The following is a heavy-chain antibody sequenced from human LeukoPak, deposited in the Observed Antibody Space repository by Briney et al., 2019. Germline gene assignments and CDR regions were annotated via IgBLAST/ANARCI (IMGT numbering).Heavy chain of an antibody. CDR3: AKVGGLAAAGLEY. V-gene: IGHV3-30*02. Sequence: GGSLRLSCAASGFTFSSYGIHWVRQAPGKGLEWVAFIRYDGSNKYYADSVKGRFTISRDNSKNTLYLQMNSLRAEDTAVYYCAKVGGLAAAGLEYWGQGTVVTVSS. J-gene: IGHJ4*02. CDR1: GFTFSSYG. CDR2: IRYDGSNK. D-gene: IGHD6-13*01.